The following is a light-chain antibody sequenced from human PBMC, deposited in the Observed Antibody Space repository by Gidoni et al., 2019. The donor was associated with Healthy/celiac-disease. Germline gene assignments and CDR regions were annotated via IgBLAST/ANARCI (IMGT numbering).Light chain of an antibody. CDR2: DAS. CDR1: QSMSSW. CDR3: QPYHSSPWT. V-gene: IGKV1-5*01. Sequence: DIKITQSPSTRSASVGHRVTITCLDSQSMSSWLAWYQQTPGKAPQLLIYDASSWESVVPSRFSGSGSGTEFTLTISILQPDVFATYCCQPYHSSPWTFGQGTKVEIK. J-gene: IGKJ1*01.